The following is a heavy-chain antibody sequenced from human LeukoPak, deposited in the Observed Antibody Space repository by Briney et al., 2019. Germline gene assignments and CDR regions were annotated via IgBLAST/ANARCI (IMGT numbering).Heavy chain of an antibody. CDR2: INWNSDSI. CDR3: ARGYRHYYDSSGFVFDL. V-gene: IGHV3-9*01. D-gene: IGHD3-22*01. CDR1: GFTFDDYG. Sequence: GGSLRLSCAASGFTFDDYGMHWVRQPPGKGLEWISGINWNSDSIAYADSVKGRFTISRDNAKNSLYLQMNSLRAEDTAMYYCARGYRHYYDSSGFVFDLWGQGTVVTVSS. J-gene: IGHJ3*01.